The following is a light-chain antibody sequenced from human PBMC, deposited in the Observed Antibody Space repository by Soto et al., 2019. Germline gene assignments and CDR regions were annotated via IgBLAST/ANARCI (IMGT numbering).Light chain of an antibody. Sequence: ELVLTQSPGTLSLSPGERATLSCRASQSVKSTYLAWCQKKPGQAPRLLIYGASSRATGIPDRFSGSGSGTDFTLTISRLEAEDFAVYYCQHYGSSPANTFGQGTKVDIK. CDR2: GAS. J-gene: IGKJ2*01. CDR3: QHYGSSPANT. V-gene: IGKV3-20*01. CDR1: QSVKSTY.